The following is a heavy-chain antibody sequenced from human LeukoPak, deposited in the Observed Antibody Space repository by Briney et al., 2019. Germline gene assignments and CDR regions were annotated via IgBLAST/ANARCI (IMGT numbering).Heavy chain of an antibody. V-gene: IGHV4-34*01. D-gene: IGHD3-9*01. CDR2: INHSGST. CDR1: GGSFSGYY. Sequence: SETLSLTCAVYGGSFSGYYWSWIRQPPGKGLEWIGEINHSGSTNYNPSLKSRVTISVDTSKNQFSLKLSSVTAADTAVYYCARDGEYYDILTGYWFDYWGQGTLVTVSS. J-gene: IGHJ4*02. CDR3: ARDGEYYDILTGYWFDY.